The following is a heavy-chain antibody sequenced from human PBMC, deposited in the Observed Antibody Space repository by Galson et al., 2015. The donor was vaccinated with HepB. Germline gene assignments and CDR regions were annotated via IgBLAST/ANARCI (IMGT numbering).Heavy chain of an antibody. D-gene: IGHD1-14*01. Sequence: LSLTCTVSGGSISGNYWSWIRQPPGKGLEWIGYIYYSGNTNYNPSLKSRVTISVDTSKSQFSLKLSSVTAADTAVYYCARAARSGAFDIWGQGTMVTVSS. J-gene: IGHJ3*02. CDR3: ARAARSGAFDI. CDR1: GGSISGNY. V-gene: IGHV4-59*01. CDR2: IYYSGNT.